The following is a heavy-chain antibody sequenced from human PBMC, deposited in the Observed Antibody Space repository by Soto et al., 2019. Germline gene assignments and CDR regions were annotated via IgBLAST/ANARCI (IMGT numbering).Heavy chain of an antibody. D-gene: IGHD6-19*01. J-gene: IGHJ5*02. CDR1: GYTFTSYY. CDR2: INPSGGST. V-gene: IGHV1-46*03. Sequence: ASVKVSCKASGYTFTSYYMHWVRQAPGQGLEWMGIINPSGGSTSYAQKFQGRVTMTRDTSTSTVYMELSSLRSEDTAVYYCARDAPIAVADPGWFDRWGQGTLVTVSS. CDR3: ARDAPIAVADPGWFDR.